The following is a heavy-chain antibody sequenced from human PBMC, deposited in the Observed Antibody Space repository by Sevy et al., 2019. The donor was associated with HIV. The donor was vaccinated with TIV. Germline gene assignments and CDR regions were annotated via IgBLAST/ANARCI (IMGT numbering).Heavy chain of an antibody. V-gene: IGHV3-15*01. D-gene: IGHD5-12*01. CDR2: IKSEIDGGAI. Sequence: GGSLRLSCAASGFTFSSAWMSWVRQASGKGLEWVGRIKSEIDGGAIDYAAPVKGGFSISKEDSKNTVYLQINSLKTEDTAVYYCITDPGYRGEDEEVIKYYYYGIDVWGQGTTVTVSS. CDR1: GFTFSSAW. J-gene: IGHJ6*02. CDR3: ITDPGYRGEDEEVIKYYYYGIDV.